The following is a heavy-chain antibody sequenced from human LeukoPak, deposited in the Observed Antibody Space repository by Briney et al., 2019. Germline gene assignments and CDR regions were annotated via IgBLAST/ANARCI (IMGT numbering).Heavy chain of an antibody. Sequence: PSQTPSLTCTVSGASINTGGYYWSWIRRHPGKGLEWIGYIDNSGSTYYNPSLKSRLTISVDTSRNQFSLNLRSVTAADTAVYYCASPTDYADSWGQGTLVTVSS. CDR3: ASPTDYADS. D-gene: IGHD4-17*01. J-gene: IGHJ4*02. V-gene: IGHV4-31*03. CDR1: GASINTGGYY. CDR2: IDNSGST.